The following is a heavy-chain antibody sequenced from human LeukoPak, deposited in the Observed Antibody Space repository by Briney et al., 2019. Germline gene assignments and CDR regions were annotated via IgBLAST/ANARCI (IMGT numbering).Heavy chain of an antibody. CDR1: GGSFSGYY. J-gene: IGHJ6*03. CDR2: IYYSGST. Sequence: SETLSLTCAVYGGSFSGYYWSWIRQPPGKGLEWIGSIYYSGSTYYNPSLKSRVTISVDTSKNQFSLKLSSVTAADTAMYYCARHGLDTAMMNYYYYYMDVWGKGTTVTVSS. D-gene: IGHD5-18*01. CDR3: ARHGLDTAMMNYYYYYMDV. V-gene: IGHV4-34*01.